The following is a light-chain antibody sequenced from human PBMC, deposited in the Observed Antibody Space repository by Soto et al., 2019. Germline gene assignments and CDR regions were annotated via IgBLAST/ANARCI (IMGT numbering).Light chain of an antibody. V-gene: IGKV3-15*01. J-gene: IGKJ4*01. CDR1: QSVNSN. CDR2: VAS. Sequence: EIVMTQSPVTLSVSPEDRATLSCRARQSVNSNLAWYQHKPCHTPKLLIYVASTMATGIPARFSGSGSGTEFPLTISSLQSEDFAVYYCQQYNVLPLTFGGGTNVEFK. CDR3: QQYNVLPLT.